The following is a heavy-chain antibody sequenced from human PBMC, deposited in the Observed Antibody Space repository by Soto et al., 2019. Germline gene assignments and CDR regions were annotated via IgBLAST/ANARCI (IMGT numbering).Heavy chain of an antibody. CDR2: IGDSGAST. CDR1: GFSFSSFA. CDR3: AKGGELAV. Sequence: EVLLLESGGGLVQPGGSLRLSCEASGFSFSSFAMNWVRQAPGKGLEWVSAIGDSGASTYYADSVKGRFTISRDNSRNTLYLQLNSLRAEDTAANYCAKGGELAVWGNGTTVTVSS. D-gene: IGHD3-16*01. J-gene: IGHJ6*04. V-gene: IGHV3-23*01.